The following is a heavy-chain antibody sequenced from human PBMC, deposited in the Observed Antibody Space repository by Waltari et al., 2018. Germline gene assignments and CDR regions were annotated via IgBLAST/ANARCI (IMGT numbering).Heavy chain of an antibody. V-gene: IGHV3-74*01. CDR3: ARGWQSIDY. Sequence: VQLVESGGGLVQPGGSLRLSCAAAGFTFNSYWMHWVRQAPGKGRVWVSRISTDGSSTDYADSVKGRFTISRDNAKNTLYLQLNSLRAEDTAVYYCARGWQSIDYWGQGTLVTVSS. CDR2: ISTDGSST. CDR1: GFTFNSYW. J-gene: IGHJ4*02.